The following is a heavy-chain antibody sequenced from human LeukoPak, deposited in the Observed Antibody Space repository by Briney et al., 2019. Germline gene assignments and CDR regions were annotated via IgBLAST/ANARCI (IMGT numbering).Heavy chain of an antibody. CDR1: GFTFSDHY. Sequence: PGGSLRLSCVASGFTFSDHYMSWIRQAPGKGLEWIASISSGSTTHYADSVKGRFTVSRDNAKNSLFLQINSLTGEDTAVYYCARDFWGAYRVDYFDCWGQGTLVTVSS. V-gene: IGHV3-11*04. CDR3: ARDFWGAYRVDYFDC. J-gene: IGHJ4*02. D-gene: IGHD3-3*01. CDR2: ISSGSTT.